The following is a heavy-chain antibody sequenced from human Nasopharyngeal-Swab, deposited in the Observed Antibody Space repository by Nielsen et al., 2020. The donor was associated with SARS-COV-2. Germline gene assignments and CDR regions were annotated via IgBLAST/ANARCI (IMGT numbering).Heavy chain of an antibody. J-gene: IGHJ6*03. V-gene: IGHV1-46*01. CDR3: ARDERYVTAPRKDYYYYMDV. D-gene: IGHD3-9*01. CDR2: INPSGGTV. Sequence: WVRQAPGQGIEWMGIINPSGGTVAYAQKFRGRVKMTRDTSTSTVYMELSSLTSEDTAVYFCARDERYVTAPRKDYYYYMDVWGKGTTVTVSS.